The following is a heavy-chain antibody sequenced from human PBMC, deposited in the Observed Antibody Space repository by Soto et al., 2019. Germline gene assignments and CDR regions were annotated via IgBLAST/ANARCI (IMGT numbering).Heavy chain of an antibody. D-gene: IGHD1-1*01. J-gene: IGHJ4*02. Sequence: ASVKVSCTASGDTFTSYGISWVRQAPGQGLEWMGWISAYNGNTNYAQKLQGRVTMTTDTSTSTAYMELRSLRSDDTAVYYCARPDGLDYYFDYWGQGTLVTVSS. V-gene: IGHV1-18*01. CDR1: GDTFTSYG. CDR3: ARPDGLDYYFDY. CDR2: ISAYNGNT.